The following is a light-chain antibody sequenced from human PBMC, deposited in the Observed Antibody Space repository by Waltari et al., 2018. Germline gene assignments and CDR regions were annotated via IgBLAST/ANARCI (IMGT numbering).Light chain of an antibody. CDR3: QHSYSSSPVI. J-gene: IGKJ3*01. CDR2: SAS. Sequence: DIQMTQSPSSLSASVGDRVTITCRSCQSISTYLNWYQQKPGKAPKLLIFSASTLQRGVPSRFSGGRAETDFTLIISSLQPEDFASYYCQHSYSSSPVIFGPGTRVEIK. CDR1: QSISTY. V-gene: IGKV1-39*01.